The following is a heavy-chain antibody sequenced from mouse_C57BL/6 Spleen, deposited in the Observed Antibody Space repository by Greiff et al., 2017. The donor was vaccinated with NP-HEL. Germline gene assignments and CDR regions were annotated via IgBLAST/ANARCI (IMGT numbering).Heavy chain of an antibody. J-gene: IGHJ2*01. D-gene: IGHD4-1*01. CDR2: IWGDGST. CDR1: GFSLTSYG. V-gene: IGHV2-3*01. CDR3: AKLGRSYFDY. Sequence: VTLMESGPGLVAPSQSLSITCTVTGFSLTSYGVSWVRQPPGKGLEWLGVIWGDGSTNYHSALISSLSISTDNFKSQVILKLNSLQTDDTATYYCAKLGRSYFDYWGQGTTLTVYS.